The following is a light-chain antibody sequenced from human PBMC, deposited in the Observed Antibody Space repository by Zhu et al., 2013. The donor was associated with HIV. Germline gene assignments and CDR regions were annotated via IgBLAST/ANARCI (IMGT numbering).Light chain of an antibody. CDR3: QQYGSSPLT. CDR2: DAS. J-gene: IGKJ4*01. CDR1: QFVGSSTF. Sequence: EIVLTQSPGTVSLSPGERATLSCRASQFVGSSTFLAWYQQKRGQAPRLLIYDASSRATGIPDRFRGSGSGTDFTLTISRLEPEDFAVYFCQQYGSSPLTFGGGTTVEIK. V-gene: IGKV3-20*01.